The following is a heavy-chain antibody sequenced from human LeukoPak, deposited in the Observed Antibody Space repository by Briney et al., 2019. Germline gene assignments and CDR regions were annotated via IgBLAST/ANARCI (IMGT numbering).Heavy chain of an antibody. J-gene: IGHJ5*02. CDR2: INPNSGGT. V-gene: IGHV1-2*02. D-gene: IGHD6-19*01. Sequence: ASVRVSCKASGYTFTGYYMHWVRQAPGQGLEWMGWINPNSGGTNYAQTLQGRVTMTRDRSNSTAYMELSSLRSDDTAVYYCARVFSGWYNWFDPWGQGTLVTVSS. CDR1: GYTFTGYY. CDR3: ARVFSGWYNWFDP.